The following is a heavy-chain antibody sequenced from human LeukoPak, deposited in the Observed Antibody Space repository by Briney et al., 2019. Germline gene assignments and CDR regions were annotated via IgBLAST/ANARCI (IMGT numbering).Heavy chain of an antibody. Sequence: SETLSLTCAVYGGSFSGYYWSWIRQPPGKGLEWIGEINHSGSTNYNPSLKSRVTISLDTSKNQFSLKLSSVTAADTAVYYCARVRFTSYFDYWGQGTLVTVSS. D-gene: IGHD3-3*01. CDR1: GGSFSGYY. J-gene: IGHJ4*02. V-gene: IGHV4-34*01. CDR3: ARVRFTSYFDY. CDR2: INHSGST.